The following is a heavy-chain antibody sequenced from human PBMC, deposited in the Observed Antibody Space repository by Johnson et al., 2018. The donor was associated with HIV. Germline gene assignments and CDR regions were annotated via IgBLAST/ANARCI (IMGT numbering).Heavy chain of an antibody. Sequence: VLLVESGGGVVRPGGSLRLSCAASGFSFDDYAMHWVRQVPGKGLEWVSGISWTSGSIGYVDSVKGRFTVSRDNAKKFLYLHMNSLRAEDTAIDDCAKGEDGSHDAVDIWGQGTMVTVSS. J-gene: IGHJ3*02. D-gene: IGHD1-14*01. V-gene: IGHV3-9*01. CDR3: AKGEDGSHDAVDI. CDR2: ISWTSGSI. CDR1: GFSFDDYA.